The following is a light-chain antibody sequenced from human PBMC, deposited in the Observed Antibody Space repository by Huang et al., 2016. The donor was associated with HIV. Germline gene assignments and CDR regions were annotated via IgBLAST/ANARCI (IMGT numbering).Light chain of an antibody. V-gene: IGKV1-39*01. J-gene: IGKJ1*01. CDR3: QQSHNMPWT. Sequence: DIQMTQSPSSLSASVGDRFTITCRAIQPIYSYLNWYQQKPGKAAKLLIYAGSSLQSGVSSRVSGSGAGTDFSLTITSRQPEDFATYYCQQSHNMPWTFGQGTKVEIK. CDR2: AGS. CDR1: QPIYSY.